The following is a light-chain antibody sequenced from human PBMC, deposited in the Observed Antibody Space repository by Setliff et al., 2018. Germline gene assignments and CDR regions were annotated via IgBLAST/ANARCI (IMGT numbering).Light chain of an antibody. J-gene: IGLJ2*01. V-gene: IGLV2-14*03. Sequence: QSALAQSASVSGSPGQSITISCAGTSRDVGGYDSVSWYQQHPGNSPKLLIYDVRHRPSGVSDRFSGSKSGSTASLTISGLQAEDEATYYCCSWTISSTSVFGGGTKGTVL. CDR2: DVR. CDR3: CSWTISSTSV. CDR1: SRDVGGYDS.